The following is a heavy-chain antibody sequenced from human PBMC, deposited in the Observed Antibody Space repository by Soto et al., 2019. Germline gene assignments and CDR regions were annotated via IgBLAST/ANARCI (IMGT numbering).Heavy chain of an antibody. CDR2: INSDGSSI. D-gene: IGHD6-19*01. Sequence: GCSMKLSCAASGVTLSSYCMHWVCQAPGKGLVWVSRINSDGSSISYADSVKGRFTISRDNAKNTLYLQMNSLRVEDTAVYYCARETGYSSGWRQDYWGQGTLVTVSS. CDR3: ARETGYSSGWRQDY. CDR1: GVTLSSYC. J-gene: IGHJ4*02. V-gene: IGHV3-74*01.